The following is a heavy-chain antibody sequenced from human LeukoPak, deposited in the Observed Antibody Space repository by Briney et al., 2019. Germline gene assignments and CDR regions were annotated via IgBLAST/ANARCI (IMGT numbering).Heavy chain of an antibody. CDR2: ISGSGNSA. Sequence: GSLRLSCAASGFTFSSYAMSWVRQAPRKGLEWVSAISGSGNSAYYADSVKGRFTISRDNSKNTLYVQMISLRAEDTAGYYCAKGLSNSRYYYMDVWGKGTTVTVSS. CDR3: AKGLSNSRYYYMDV. CDR1: GFTFSSYA. V-gene: IGHV3-23*01. J-gene: IGHJ6*03. D-gene: IGHD2/OR15-2a*01.